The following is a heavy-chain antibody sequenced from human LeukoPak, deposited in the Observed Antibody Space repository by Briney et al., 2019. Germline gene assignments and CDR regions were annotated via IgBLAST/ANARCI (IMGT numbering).Heavy chain of an antibody. D-gene: IGHD4-23*01. V-gene: IGHV4-59*01. J-gene: IGHJ4*02. CDR1: GGSINSYY. CDR3: ARGSRNDYGANSYDY. CDR2: IYYTGST. Sequence: PSETLSLTCTVSGGSINSYYWNWIRQPPGKGLEWIGYIYYTGSTNYNPSLTSRVTISLDTSKNQFSLKLNSVTSADTAVYYCARGSRNDYGANSYDYWGQGNLVTVSS.